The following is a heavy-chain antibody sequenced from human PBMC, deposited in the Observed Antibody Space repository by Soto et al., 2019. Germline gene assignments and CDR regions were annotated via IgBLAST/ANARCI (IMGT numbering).Heavy chain of an antibody. V-gene: IGHV3-48*03. CDR2: ISSSGSTI. Sequence: GGSLRLSCAASGFTFSSYEMNWVRQAPGKGLEGVSYISSSGSTIYYADSVKGRFTISRDNAKNSLYLQMNSLRAEDTAVSYCGRDQSSISDASASGMDVWGQGT. CDR1: GFTFSSYE. D-gene: IGHD6-13*01. J-gene: IGHJ6*02. CDR3: GRDQSSISDASASGMDV.